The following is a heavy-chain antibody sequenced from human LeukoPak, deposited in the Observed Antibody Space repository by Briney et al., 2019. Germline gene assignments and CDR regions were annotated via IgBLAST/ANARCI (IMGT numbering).Heavy chain of an antibody. J-gene: IGHJ4*02. CDR1: GGSFSGYY. V-gene: IGHV4-34*01. CDR2: INHSGST. Sequence: SETLSLTCAVYGGSFSGYYWSWIRQPPGKGLEWIGEINHSGSTNYNPSLKSRVTISVDTSKNQFSLKLSSVTAADTAVYYCARHAAVADTGSRGAFDYWGQGTLVTVSS. CDR3: ARHAAVADTGSRGAFDY. D-gene: IGHD6-19*01.